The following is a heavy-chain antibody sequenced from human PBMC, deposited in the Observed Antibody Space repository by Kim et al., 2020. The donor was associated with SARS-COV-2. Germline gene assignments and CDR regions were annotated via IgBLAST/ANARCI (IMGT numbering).Heavy chain of an antibody. CDR3: VRGTSTYPGVDY. D-gene: IGHD2-2*01. V-gene: IGHV3-74*01. Sequence: GGSLRLSCEASGFTLSDYWMHWVRQVPGKGLVWVSRINIGGTYTDYGDFVRGRFTMSRDDARSMVYLQMHSLRADDTAVYFCVRGTSTYPGVDYWGQGTVVTVSS. CDR1: GFTLSDYW. J-gene: IGHJ4*02. CDR2: INIGGTYT.